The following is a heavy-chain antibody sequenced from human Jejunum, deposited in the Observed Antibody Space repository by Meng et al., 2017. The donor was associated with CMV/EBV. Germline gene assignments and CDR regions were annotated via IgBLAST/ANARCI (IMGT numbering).Heavy chain of an antibody. CDR3: AGGLGETIDY. CDR2: IIPVFDKT. CDR1: GRTLSNSA. V-gene: IGHV1-69*04. Sequence: VTRKASGRTLSNSATGWVRQAPGQGLEWMRNIIPVFDKTNYAHKFQGRLTITADRSTNTAYMELGSLRSDDTAIYYCAGGLGETIDYWGQGTLVTVSS. J-gene: IGHJ4*02. D-gene: IGHD3-16*01.